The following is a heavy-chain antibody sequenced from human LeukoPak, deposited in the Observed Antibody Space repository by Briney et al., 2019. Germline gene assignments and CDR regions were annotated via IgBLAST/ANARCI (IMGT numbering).Heavy chain of an antibody. CDR2: ISTSSSYI. CDR1: GFTFSDYS. V-gene: IGHV3-21*01. CDR3: ARDREMGTIRNGFDV. D-gene: IGHD5-24*01. Sequence: PGGSLRLSCAASGFTFSDYSMNWVRQAPGKGLEWVSSISTSSSYIYYADSVKGRYTVPRDNAKNSLFLQMNSLRAEDTALYYCARDREMGTIRNGFDVWGQGTIVSVSS. J-gene: IGHJ3*01.